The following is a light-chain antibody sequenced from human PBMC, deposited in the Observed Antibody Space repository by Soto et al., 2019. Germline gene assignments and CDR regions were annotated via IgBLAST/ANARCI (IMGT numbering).Light chain of an antibody. V-gene: IGKV1-12*01. CDR2: TAS. J-gene: IGKJ1*01. Sequence: DIQRTQSPSSVSGAVGDRVTITGRASQGVSTWLAWYQHQPGKAPTLLIYTASSLQSGVPSRFSGSGSGTDFTLTIIGLQPEDFATYYCQQHNSFPRTFGQGTKVDI. CDR3: QQHNSFPRT. CDR1: QGVSTW.